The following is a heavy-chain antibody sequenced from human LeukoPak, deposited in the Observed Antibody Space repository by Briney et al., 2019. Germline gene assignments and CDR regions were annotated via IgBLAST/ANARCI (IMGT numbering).Heavy chain of an antibody. V-gene: IGHV4-4*09. Sequence: PSETLSLTCTVSGSISSYYWSWIRQPPGKGLEWIGYIYTSGSTNYNPSLKSRVTISVDTSKSQFSLKLSSVTAADTAVYYCARAHNYDSLTGYYIDPWGQGTLVTVSS. CDR1: GSISSYY. CDR3: ARAHNYDSLTGYYIDP. D-gene: IGHD3-9*01. CDR2: IYTSGST. J-gene: IGHJ5*02.